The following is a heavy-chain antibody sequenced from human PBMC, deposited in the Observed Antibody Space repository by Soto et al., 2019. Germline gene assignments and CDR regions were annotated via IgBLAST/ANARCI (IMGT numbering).Heavy chain of an antibody. D-gene: IGHD6-13*01. J-gene: IGHJ5*02. CDR1: GFTFSSYA. Sequence: GESLKISCAASGFTFSSYAMSWVRQAPGKGLEWVSAISGSGGSTYYADSVKGRFTISRDNSKNTLYLQMNSLRAEDTAVYYCAKDLGQQLHNWFDPWGQGTLVTVSS. CDR2: ISGSGGST. V-gene: IGHV3-23*01. CDR3: AKDLGQQLHNWFDP.